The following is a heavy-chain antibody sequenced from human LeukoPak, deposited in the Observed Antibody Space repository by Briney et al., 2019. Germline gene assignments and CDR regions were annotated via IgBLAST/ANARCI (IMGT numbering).Heavy chain of an antibody. V-gene: IGHV3-15*01. CDR1: GFNFNDAW. D-gene: IGHD4-17*01. J-gene: IGHJ4*02. CDR2: VRTTAEGETT. Sequence: PGGALRLSCEGSGFNFNDAWMSWIRQAPGKGLEWVGRVRTTAEGETTDSAAPVRGRVIISRDDSKNMVFLQMNRLETEDTAIYYCTAGLRNTDDDSWGQGTLVTVSS. CDR3: TAGLRNTDDDS.